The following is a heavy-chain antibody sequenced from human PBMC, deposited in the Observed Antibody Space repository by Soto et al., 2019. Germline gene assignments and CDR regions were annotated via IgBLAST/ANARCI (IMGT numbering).Heavy chain of an antibody. D-gene: IGHD1-26*01. V-gene: IGHV1-69*13. CDR2: IIPIFGTA. CDR1: GGTFSSYA. J-gene: IGHJ6*02. CDR3: AREWERSYYYGMDV. Sequence: VASVKFSCKASGGTFSSYAISWVRQAPGQGLECMGGIIPIFGTANYAQKFQGRVTITAXXXXSXXXMXLXXLRXEXTAVYYCAREWERSYYYGMDVWGQGTTVTV.